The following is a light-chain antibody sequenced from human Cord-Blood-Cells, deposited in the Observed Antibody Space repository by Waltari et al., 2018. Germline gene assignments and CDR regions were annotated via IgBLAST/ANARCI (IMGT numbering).Light chain of an antibody. CDR3: QQYNNWPLT. J-gene: IGKJ4*01. V-gene: IGKV3-15*01. Sequence: DIVITQSPATPSVSPGERATLSCRASQSVSSNLAWYQQKPGQAPRLLIYGASTRSTGIPARFSGSGSGTEFTLTISSLQSEDFAVYYCQQYNNWPLTFGGGTKVEIK. CDR1: QSVSSN. CDR2: GAS.